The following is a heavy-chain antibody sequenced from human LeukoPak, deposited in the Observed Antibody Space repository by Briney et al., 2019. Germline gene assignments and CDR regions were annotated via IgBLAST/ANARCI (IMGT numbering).Heavy chain of an antibody. D-gene: IGHD2-15*01. Sequence: SETLSLNCAVYGGSFSGYYWSWIRQPPGKGLEWIGEINHSGSTNYNPSLTSRVTISVDTSKNQFSLKLSSVTAADTAVYYCARAMIPPFGYCSGGSCHSPFQHWGQGTLVTVSS. J-gene: IGHJ1*01. CDR2: INHSGST. CDR3: ARAMIPPFGYCSGGSCHSPFQH. V-gene: IGHV4-34*01. CDR1: GGSFSGYY.